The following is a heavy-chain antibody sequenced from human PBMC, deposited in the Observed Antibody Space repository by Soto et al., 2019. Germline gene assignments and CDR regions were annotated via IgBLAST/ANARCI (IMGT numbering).Heavy chain of an antibody. D-gene: IGHD6-13*01. CDR1: GFTFSSYA. CDR3: ARAIGQQLVPFDY. CDR2: ISGSGGST. J-gene: IGHJ4*02. V-gene: IGHV3-23*01. Sequence: GGSLRLSCAASGFTFSSYAMSWVRQAPGKGLEWVSAISGSGGSTYYADSVKGRSTISRDNSKNTLYLQMNSLRAEDTAVYYCARAIGQQLVPFDYWGQGTLVTVSS.